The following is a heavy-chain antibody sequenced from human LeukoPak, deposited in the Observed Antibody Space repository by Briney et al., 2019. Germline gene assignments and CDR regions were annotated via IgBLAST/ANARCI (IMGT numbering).Heavy chain of an antibody. CDR1: GFTFSSYS. CDR2: ISSSGSTI. D-gene: IGHD4-11*01. Sequence: GESLNISCAASGFTFSSYSMNWVRQAPGKGLEWVSYISSSGSTIYYADSVKGRFTISRDNAKNSLYLQMNSLRAEDTAVYYCARAHYSNYSPPPYYCYYGMDVWGQGTTVTVSS. J-gene: IGHJ6*02. CDR3: ARAHYSNYSPPPYYCYYGMDV. V-gene: IGHV3-48*04.